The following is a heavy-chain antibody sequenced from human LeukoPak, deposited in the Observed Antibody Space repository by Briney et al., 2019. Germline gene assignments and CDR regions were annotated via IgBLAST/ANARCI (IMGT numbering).Heavy chain of an antibody. CDR1: GGSFSGYY. D-gene: IGHD6-13*01. CDR2: ISSSSSYI. CDR3: AQGGGAAAT. Sequence: ETLSLTCAVYGGSFSGYYWSWVRQAPGKGLEWVSSISSSSSYIYYADSVKGRFTISRDNAKNSLYLQMNSLRAEDTAVYYCAQGGGAAATWGQGTLVTVSS. V-gene: IGHV3-21*01. J-gene: IGHJ4*02.